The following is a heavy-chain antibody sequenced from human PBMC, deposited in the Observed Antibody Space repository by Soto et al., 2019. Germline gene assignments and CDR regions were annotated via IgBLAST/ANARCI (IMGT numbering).Heavy chain of an antibody. J-gene: IGHJ4*02. CDR3: AHSRYSRSSFDY. D-gene: IGHD6-6*01. Sequence: SGPPQANPTRPCTLLCTFSGFLLTSNDVGGAGVRQAPGKALEWLARSYWDDDKRYSPSLKSRLTINNNTSKNQVVLRMTDMDPVDTATDYCAHSRYSRSSFDYWGQGTLLTVSS. CDR2: SYWDDDK. V-gene: IGHV2-5*02. CDR1: GFLLTSNDVG.